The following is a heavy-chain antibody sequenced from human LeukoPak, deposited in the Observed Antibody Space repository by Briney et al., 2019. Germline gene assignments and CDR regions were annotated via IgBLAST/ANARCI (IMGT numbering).Heavy chain of an antibody. D-gene: IGHD5-12*01. CDR2: INPNSGGT. Sequence: ASVKVSCKASGYTFTGYYMHWVRQAPGQGLERMGWINPNSGGTNYAQKFQGRVTMTRDTSISTAYMELSRLRSDDTAVYYCARVGKWLRSCFDYWGQGTLVTVSS. V-gene: IGHV1-2*02. CDR1: GYTFTGYY. J-gene: IGHJ4*02. CDR3: ARVGKWLRSCFDY.